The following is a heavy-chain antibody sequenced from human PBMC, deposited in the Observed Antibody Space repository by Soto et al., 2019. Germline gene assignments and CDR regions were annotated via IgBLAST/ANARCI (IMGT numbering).Heavy chain of an antibody. J-gene: IGHJ4*02. V-gene: IGHV1-69*12. Sequence: QVQLVQSGAEVKKPGSSVKVSCKASGGTFSSYAISWVRQAPGQGLEWMGGIIPIFGTANYAQKFQGRVTITADESTSTASMELTSLRSEDTAVYYCNISPAAEGRGRFDYWGQGTLVAFSS. CDR3: NISPAAEGRGRFDY. CDR1: GGTFSSYA. CDR2: IIPIFGTA. D-gene: IGHD6-13*01.